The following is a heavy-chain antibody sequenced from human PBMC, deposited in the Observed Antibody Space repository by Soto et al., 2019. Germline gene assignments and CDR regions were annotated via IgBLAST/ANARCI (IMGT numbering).Heavy chain of an antibody. CDR1: GFTFSSYA. Sequence: QVQLVESGGGVVQPGRSLRLSCAASGFTFSSYAMHWVRQAPGKGLEWVAVISYDGSNKYYADSVKGRFTISRDNSKNTLYLQMNSLRAEDTAVYYCAREGCSGGSCYPPNYGMDVWGQGTTVTVSS. D-gene: IGHD2-15*01. V-gene: IGHV3-30-3*01. J-gene: IGHJ6*02. CDR3: AREGCSGGSCYPPNYGMDV. CDR2: ISYDGSNK.